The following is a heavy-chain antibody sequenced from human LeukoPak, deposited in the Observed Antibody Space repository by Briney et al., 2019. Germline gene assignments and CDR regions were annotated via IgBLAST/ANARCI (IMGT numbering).Heavy chain of an antibody. D-gene: IGHD5-24*01. V-gene: IGHV1-8*01. CDR1: GYTFTSYD. CDR3: ASSEAEMATILYAFDI. Sequence: ASVKVSCKASGYTFTSYDINWVRQATGQGLEWMGWMNPNSGNTGYAQKFQGRVTMTRNTSISTAYMELSSLRSEDTAVYYCASSEAEMATILYAFDIWGQGTMVTVSS. CDR2: MNPNSGNT. J-gene: IGHJ3*02.